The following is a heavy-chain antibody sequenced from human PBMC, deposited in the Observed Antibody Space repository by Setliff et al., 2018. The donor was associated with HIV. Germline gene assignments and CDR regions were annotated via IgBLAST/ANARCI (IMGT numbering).Heavy chain of an antibody. CDR1: GGSMNSHY. CDR2: IYYSVST. J-gene: IGHJ6*03. Sequence: SETLSLTCTVSGGSMNSHYWSWIRQSPGRGLKWIGYIYYSVSTKYNPSLKSRVSMSIDTSKNQFSLKMSSVTAADTAVYYCARGVVDYDFWSGSGDYYYMDVWGKGTTVTVSS. V-gene: IGHV4-59*11. D-gene: IGHD3-3*01. CDR3: ARGVVDYDFWSGSGDYYYMDV.